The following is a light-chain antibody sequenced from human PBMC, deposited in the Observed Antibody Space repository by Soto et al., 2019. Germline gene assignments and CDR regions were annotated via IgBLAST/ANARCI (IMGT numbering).Light chain of an antibody. CDR1: QSVSSY. Sequence: EIVLTQSPATLSLSPGETATLSCRASQSVSSYLAWYQQKPGQAPRLLIYDASNRATGIPARFSGSGSGTDFTLTSSSLEPEDFAVYYCQQRSNWPPMYTFGQGTKLEIK. J-gene: IGKJ2*01. CDR2: DAS. CDR3: QQRSNWPPMYT. V-gene: IGKV3-11*01.